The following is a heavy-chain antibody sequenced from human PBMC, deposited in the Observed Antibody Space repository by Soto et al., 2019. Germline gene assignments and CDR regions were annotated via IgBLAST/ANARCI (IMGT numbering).Heavy chain of an antibody. D-gene: IGHD3-3*01. CDR1: GGSFSGYY. CDR2: INHSGST. CDR3: ARTPGYYDFWSGYYMTDYYYYYMDV. J-gene: IGHJ6*03. V-gene: IGHV4-34*01. Sequence: SETLSLTCAVYGGSFSGYYWSWIRQPPGKGLEWIGEINHSGSTNYNPSLKSRVTISVDTSKNQFSLKLSSVTAADTAVYYCARTPGYYDFWSGYYMTDYYYYYMDVWGKGTTVT.